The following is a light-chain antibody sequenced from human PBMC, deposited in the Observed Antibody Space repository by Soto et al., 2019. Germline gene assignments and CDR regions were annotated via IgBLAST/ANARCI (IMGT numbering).Light chain of an antibody. J-gene: IGLJ1*01. CDR3: ASWDNRLSAYV. CDR2: DDN. Sequence: QSVLTQPPSVSAAPGQKVTISCSGSSSNIGGNSVSWYQQLPGTAPKLLIYDDNKRPSGIPDRFSGSKSGTSATLGITGLQTGDEAHYYCASWDNRLSAYVFGSGTKVTVL. V-gene: IGLV1-51*01. CDR1: SSNIGGNS.